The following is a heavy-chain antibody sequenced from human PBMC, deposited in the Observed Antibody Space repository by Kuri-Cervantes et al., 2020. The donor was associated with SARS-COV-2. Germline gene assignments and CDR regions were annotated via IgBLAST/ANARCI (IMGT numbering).Heavy chain of an antibody. J-gene: IGHJ4*02. CDR3: ARKGQDCSSTSCYSNFDC. D-gene: IGHD2-2*01. CDR1: GFTFSSYA. V-gene: IGHV3-64*01. Sequence: ETLSLTCAASGFTFSSYAMHWVRQAPGKGLEYVSAISSNGGSTYYANSVRGRFTISRDNSKNTLYLQMGSLRAEDMAVYYCARKGQDCSSTSCYSNFDCWGQGTLVTVSS. CDR2: ISSNGGST.